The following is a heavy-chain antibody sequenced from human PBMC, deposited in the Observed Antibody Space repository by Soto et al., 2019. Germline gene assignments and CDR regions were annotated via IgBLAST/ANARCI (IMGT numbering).Heavy chain of an antibody. CDR3: AREAASDPSFYYHYMDV. Sequence: QEQLVQSGAEVKKPGAPVKVSSKASGYTFTNYNINWVRQATGQGLEWMGWMNPKTGNTGYAEKFQGRVTMTRNSSINTAFMELSGLRSEDTAVYYCAREAASDPSFYYHYMDVWGKGTTVTVSS. CDR2: MNPKTGNT. J-gene: IGHJ6*03. V-gene: IGHV1-8*01. CDR1: GYTFTNYN. D-gene: IGHD6-25*01.